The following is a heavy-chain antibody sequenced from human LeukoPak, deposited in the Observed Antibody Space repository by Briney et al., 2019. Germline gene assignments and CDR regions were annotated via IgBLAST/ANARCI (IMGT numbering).Heavy chain of an antibody. CDR1: GFTFSSYA. CDR2: IDVADNT. CDR3: ARLSDV. Sequence: QAGGSLRLSCAASGFTFSSYAMSWVRQAPGKGLEWVSIIDVADNTIYADSVKGRFTISRDNSKNTVYLQMHGLRGDDTAVYYCARLSDVWGRGTTVTVSS. J-gene: IGHJ6*02. V-gene: IGHV3-66*04.